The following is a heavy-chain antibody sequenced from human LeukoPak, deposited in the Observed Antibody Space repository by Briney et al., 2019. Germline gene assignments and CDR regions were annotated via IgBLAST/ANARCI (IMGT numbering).Heavy chain of an antibody. CDR2: ISGSGGST. Sequence: GGSLRLSCAASGFTFSSYAMSWVHQAPGKGLEWVSAISGSGGSTYYADSVKGRFTISRDNSKNTLYLQMNSLRAEDTAVYYCAKVERDSYGYRFDYWGQGTLVTVSS. V-gene: IGHV3-23*01. CDR3: AKVERDSYGYRFDY. D-gene: IGHD5-18*01. CDR1: GFTFSSYA. J-gene: IGHJ4*02.